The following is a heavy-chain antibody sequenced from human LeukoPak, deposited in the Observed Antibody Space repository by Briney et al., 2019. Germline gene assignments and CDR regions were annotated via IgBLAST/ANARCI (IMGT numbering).Heavy chain of an antibody. CDR2: IIPILGIA. V-gene: IGHV1-69*04. J-gene: IGHJ4*02. CDR1: GGTFSSYA. CDR3: ATTPYSGSYRRSFDY. Sequence: GASVKVSCKASGGTFSSYAISWVRQASGQGLEWMGRIIPILGIANYAQKFQGRVTMTEDTSTDTAYMELSSLRSEDTAVYYCATTPYSGSYRRSFDYWGQGTLVTVSS. D-gene: IGHD1-26*01.